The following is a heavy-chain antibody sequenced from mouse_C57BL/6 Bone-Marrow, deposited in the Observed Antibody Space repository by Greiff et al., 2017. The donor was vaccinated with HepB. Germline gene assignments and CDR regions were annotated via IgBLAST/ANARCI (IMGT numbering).Heavy chain of an antibody. Sequence: EVKLMESGGGLVKPGGSLKLSCAASGFTFSSYAMSWVRQTPEKRLEWVATISDGGSYTYYPDNVKGRFTISRDNAKNNLYLQMSHLKSEDTAMYYCAREGFFFAWFAYWGQGTRVTVSA. CDR1: GFTFSSYA. J-gene: IGHJ3*01. CDR2: ISDGGSYT. V-gene: IGHV5-4*01. CDR3: AREGFFFAWFAY.